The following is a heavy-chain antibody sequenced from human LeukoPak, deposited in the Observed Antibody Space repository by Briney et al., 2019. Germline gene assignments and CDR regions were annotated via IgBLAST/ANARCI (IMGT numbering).Heavy chain of an antibody. CDR3: ARDSRVYDILTGYLIAYNWFDP. V-gene: IGHV4-59*12. D-gene: IGHD3-9*01. CDR1: GGSISSYY. CDR2: IYYSGST. Sequence: SETLSLTCTVSGGSISSYYWSWIRQPPGKGLEWIGYIYYSGSTNYNPSLKSRVTISVDTSKDQFSLKLSSVTAADTAVYYCARDSRVYDILTGYLIAYNWFDPWGQGTLVTVSS. J-gene: IGHJ5*02.